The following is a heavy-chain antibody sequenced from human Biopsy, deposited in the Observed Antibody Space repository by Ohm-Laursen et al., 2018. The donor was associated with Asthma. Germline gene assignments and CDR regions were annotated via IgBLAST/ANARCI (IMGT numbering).Heavy chain of an antibody. CDR2: ISSRGSNL. D-gene: IGHD6-13*01. Sequence: SLRLSCTASGFSFSYYYMMWIRQAPGKGLEWVAYISSRGSNLYYADSVKGRFTISRDNPKKSVYLQLDSLRVEDTAVYYCARGYSTSWYFGYWGQGTVVTVSS. J-gene: IGHJ4*02. CDR3: ARGYSTSWYFGY. CDR1: GFSFSYYY. V-gene: IGHV3-11*01.